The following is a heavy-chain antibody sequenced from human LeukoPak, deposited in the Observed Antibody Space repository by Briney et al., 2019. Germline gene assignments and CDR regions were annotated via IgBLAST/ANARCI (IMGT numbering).Heavy chain of an antibody. V-gene: IGHV3-30*04. Sequence: GGSLRLSCAASGFTFSSYAMHWVRQAPGKGLEWVAVISYAGSNKYYADSVKGRFTISRDNSKNTLYLQMNSLRAEDTAVYYCARDLYCSSTSCSITMVRGVITIPPLGYWGQGTLVTVSS. CDR2: ISYAGSNK. CDR3: ARDLYCSSTSCSITMVRGVITIPPLGY. D-gene: IGHD3-10*01. CDR1: GFTFSSYA. J-gene: IGHJ4*02.